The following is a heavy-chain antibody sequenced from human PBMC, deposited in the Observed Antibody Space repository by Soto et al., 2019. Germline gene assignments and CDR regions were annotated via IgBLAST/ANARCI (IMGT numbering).Heavy chain of an antibody. D-gene: IGHD4-17*01. CDR1: GGSISSGGYY. J-gene: IGHJ4*02. Sequence: QVQLQESGPGLVKPSQTLSLTCTVSGGSISSGGYYWSWIRQHPGKGLEWIGYIYYSGSTYYNPSLKSRVTISVDTSKNQFSLKLSAVTAADTAVYYCARSEVTRVTTYFDYWGQGTLVTVSS. CDR2: IYYSGST. CDR3: ARSEVTRVTTYFDY. V-gene: IGHV4-31*03.